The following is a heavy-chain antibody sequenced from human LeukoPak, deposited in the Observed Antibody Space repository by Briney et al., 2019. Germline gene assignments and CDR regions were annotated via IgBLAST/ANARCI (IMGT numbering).Heavy chain of an antibody. J-gene: IGHJ6*03. CDR1: GGSISSSSYY. Sequence: PSETLSLTCTVSGGSISSSSYYWGWIRQPPGKGLEWIGSIYYSGSTYYNPSLKSRVTIPVDTSKNQFSLKLSSVTAADTAVYYCARAYYGSGSYIYYYYYMDVWGKGTTVTVSS. D-gene: IGHD3-10*01. CDR2: IYYSGST. V-gene: IGHV4-39*01. CDR3: ARAYYGSGSYIYYYYYMDV.